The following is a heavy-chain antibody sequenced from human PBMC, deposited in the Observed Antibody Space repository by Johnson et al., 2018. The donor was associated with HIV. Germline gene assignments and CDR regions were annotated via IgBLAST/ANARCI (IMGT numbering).Heavy chain of an antibody. CDR2: MSGSGGST. D-gene: IGHD4-23*01. V-gene: IGHV3-23*04. CDR1: GFTFSSYA. J-gene: IGHJ3*02. Sequence: VQLVESGGGLVQPGGSLRLSCAASGFTFSSYAMSWVRQAPGTVLEWVSAMSGSGGSTYYADSVNGRFPISRDNSKNTLYLQMNSLRAEETAVYYCASGEDYGGNYGAFDIWGQGTMVTVSS. CDR3: ASGEDYGGNYGAFDI.